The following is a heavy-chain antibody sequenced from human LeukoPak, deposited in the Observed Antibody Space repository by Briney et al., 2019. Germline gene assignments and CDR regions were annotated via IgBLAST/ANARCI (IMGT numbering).Heavy chain of an antibody. Sequence: HTGGSLRLSCAAPGFTFSSYWMSWVRQAPGKGLEWVANINQDGSEKYYVDSVKGRFTISRDNAKNSLYLQVNSLRVEDTAVYYCAKASKGWKLYYFDYWGQGTLVTVSS. D-gene: IGHD3-16*01. CDR1: GFTFSSYW. CDR3: AKASKGWKLYYFDY. V-gene: IGHV3-7*01. CDR2: INQDGSEK. J-gene: IGHJ4*02.